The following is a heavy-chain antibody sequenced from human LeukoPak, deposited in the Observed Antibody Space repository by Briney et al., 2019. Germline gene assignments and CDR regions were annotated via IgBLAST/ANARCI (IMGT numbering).Heavy chain of an antibody. Sequence: GGSLRLSCAASGFTFSSYAMHWVRQAPGKGLEWVAVISYDGSNKYYADSVKGRFTIPRDNSKNTLYLQMNSLRAEDTAVYYCARENYGDYGNWFDPWGQGTLVTVSS. D-gene: IGHD4-17*01. V-gene: IGHV3-30-3*01. CDR3: ARENYGDYGNWFDP. J-gene: IGHJ5*02. CDR1: GFTFSSYA. CDR2: ISYDGSNK.